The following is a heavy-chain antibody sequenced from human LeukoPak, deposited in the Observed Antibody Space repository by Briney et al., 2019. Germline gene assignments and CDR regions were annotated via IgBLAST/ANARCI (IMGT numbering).Heavy chain of an antibody. CDR2: IYYSGST. J-gene: IGHJ4*02. D-gene: IGHD4-17*01. Sequence: PSETLSLTCTVSGGSISSYYWSWIRQPPGKGLEWIGYIYYSGSTNYNPSLKSRVTISVDTSKNQFSLKLSSVTAADTAVYYCAGFDYGDYSHHGYWGQGTLVTVSS. V-gene: IGHV4-59*01. CDR1: GGSISSYY. CDR3: AGFDYGDYSHHGY.